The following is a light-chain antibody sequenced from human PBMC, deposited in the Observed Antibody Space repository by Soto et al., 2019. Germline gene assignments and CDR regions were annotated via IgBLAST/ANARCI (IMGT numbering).Light chain of an antibody. CDR1: QSISKY. Sequence: DIPMTQSPSSLSASVGDRVTITCRASQSISKYLNWYQQKPGKAPNLLIYAASSLQSGIPSRFSGSGSGTDFTLTISSLQPEDFATYYCQQSYSTPLFGPGTKVDIK. CDR2: AAS. CDR3: QQSYSTPL. V-gene: IGKV1-39*01. J-gene: IGKJ3*01.